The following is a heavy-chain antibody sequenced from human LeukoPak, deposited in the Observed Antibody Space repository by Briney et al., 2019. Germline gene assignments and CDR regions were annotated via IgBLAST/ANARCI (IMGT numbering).Heavy chain of an antibody. D-gene: IGHD3-9*01. V-gene: IGHV4-38-2*02. CDR1: GYSISSGYY. CDR2: IYHSGST. Sequence: KPSETLSLTCTVSGYSISSGYYWGWIRQPPGKGLEWIGSIYHSGSTYYNPSLKSRVTISVDTSKNQFSLKLSSVTAADTAVYYCARDLHYDILTGYYTGFGGIDYWGQGTLVTVSS. CDR3: ARDLHYDILTGYYTGFGGIDY. J-gene: IGHJ4*02.